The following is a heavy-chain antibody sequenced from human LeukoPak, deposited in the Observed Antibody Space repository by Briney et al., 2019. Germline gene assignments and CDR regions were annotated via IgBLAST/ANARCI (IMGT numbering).Heavy chain of an antibody. V-gene: IGHV4-61*02. CDR2: IHSGGST. CDR3: ARGSQIAAAFDY. CDR1: GDSINSGNYF. D-gene: IGHD6-13*01. J-gene: IGHJ4*02. Sequence: PSETLSLTCTVSGDSINSGNYFWSWIRQPAGKGLEWIGRIHSGGSTSYNPSLKSRVTLSIDTSKNQFFLKLSSVTAADTAVYYCARGSQIAAAFDYWGQGTLVTVSS.